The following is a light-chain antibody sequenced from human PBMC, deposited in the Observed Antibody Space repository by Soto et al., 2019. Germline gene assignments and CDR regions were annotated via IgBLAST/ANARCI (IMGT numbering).Light chain of an antibody. CDR3: QQYGSSLSIT. J-gene: IGKJ5*01. V-gene: IGKV3-20*01. CDR1: QSVSSSY. CDR2: GAS. Sequence: ESVLTQSPGTLSLSPGERATLSCRASQSVSSSYLAWYQQKPGQAPRLLIYGASSRATGIPDRFSGSGSGTDFTLTISRLELEDFAVYYGQQYGSSLSITFGQGTRLEIK.